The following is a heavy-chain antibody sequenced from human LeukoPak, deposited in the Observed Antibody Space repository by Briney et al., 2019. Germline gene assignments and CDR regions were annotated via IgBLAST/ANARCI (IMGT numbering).Heavy chain of an antibody. D-gene: IGHD6-19*01. J-gene: IGHJ4*02. CDR2: INPRSGDT. V-gene: IGHV1-2*02. CDR1: GYTFTGYH. CDR3: ARVGSTGWFEAY. Sequence: GASVKVSRKSSGYTFTGYHMHWVRQAPGQGLEWMGWINPRSGDTKYAQKFQGRVSMTGDTATNTAYMELSSLRFDDSAVYYCARVGSTGWFEAYWGQGTLVTVSS.